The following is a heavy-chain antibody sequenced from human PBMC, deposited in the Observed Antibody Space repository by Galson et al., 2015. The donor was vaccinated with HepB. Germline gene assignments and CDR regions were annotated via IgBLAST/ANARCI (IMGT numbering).Heavy chain of an antibody. CDR2: IKQDGSEK. J-gene: IGHJ5*02. V-gene: IGHV3-7*03. CDR1: GLAFSSYW. D-gene: IGHD2-15*01. CDR3: VRGVVAEP. Sequence: SLRLSCAASGLAFSSYWMSWVRQAPGKGLEWVASIKQDGSEKYYVDSVKGRFTISRDNAKNSLCLQMNSLRAEDTAVYYCVRGVVAEPWGQGTLVTVSS.